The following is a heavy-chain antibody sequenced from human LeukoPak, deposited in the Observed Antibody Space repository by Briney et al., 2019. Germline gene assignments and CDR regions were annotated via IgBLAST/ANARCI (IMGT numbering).Heavy chain of an antibody. CDR3: ARRGYPDY. CDR1: GFTFRDYY. D-gene: IGHD5-18*01. V-gene: IGHV3-11*01. J-gene: IGHJ4*02. CDR2: ISSSGTTK. Sequence: GGSLRLSCAASGFTFRDYYINWIRQAPGKGLEWVSYISSSGTTKYYADSVKGRFTISRDNAKNSLDLQMNSLRADDTAVYYCARRGYPDYWGQGTLVIVSA.